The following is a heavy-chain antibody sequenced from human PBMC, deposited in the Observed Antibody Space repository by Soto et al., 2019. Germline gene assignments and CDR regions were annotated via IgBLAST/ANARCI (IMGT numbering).Heavy chain of an antibody. CDR2: IDPSDSYT. D-gene: IGHD3-3*02. J-gene: IGHJ6*02. Sequence: PGESLKISCKGSGCSFTSYWISWVRQMPGKGLEWMGRIDPSDSYTNYSPSFQGHVTISADKSISTAYLQWSSLKASDTAMYYCARHAYYHQTYYGMGVWGQGATVTVSS. CDR1: GCSFTSYW. CDR3: ARHAYYHQTYYGMGV. V-gene: IGHV5-10-1*01.